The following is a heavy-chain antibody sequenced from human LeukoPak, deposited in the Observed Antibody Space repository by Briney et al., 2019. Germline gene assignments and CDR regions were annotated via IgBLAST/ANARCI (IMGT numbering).Heavy chain of an antibody. CDR3: AREEGGFDP. V-gene: IGHV4-59*12. J-gene: IGHJ5*02. CDR1: GGSISSYY. D-gene: IGHD2-15*01. Sequence: NPSETLSLTCTVSGGSISSYYWSWIRQPPGKGLEWIGHIYYSGSTNYNPSLKSRVTISVDTSKNQFSLKLSSVTAADTAVYYCAREEGGFDPWGQGTLVTVSS. CDR2: IYYSGST.